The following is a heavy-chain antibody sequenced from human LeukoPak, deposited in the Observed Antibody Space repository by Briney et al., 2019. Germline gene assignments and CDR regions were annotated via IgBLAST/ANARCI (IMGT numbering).Heavy chain of an antibody. CDR3: ARVGVDSRGSSWYLDY. V-gene: IGHV3-30*01. D-gene: IGHD6-13*01. CDR1: GFTFSSYA. J-gene: IGHJ4*02. Sequence: PGGSLRLSCAASGFTFSSYAMPWVRQAPGKGLEWVAVISYDGSNKYYADSVKGRFTISRDNSKNTLYLQMNSLRAEDTAVYYCARVGVDSRGSSWYLDYWGQGTLVTVSS. CDR2: ISYDGSNK.